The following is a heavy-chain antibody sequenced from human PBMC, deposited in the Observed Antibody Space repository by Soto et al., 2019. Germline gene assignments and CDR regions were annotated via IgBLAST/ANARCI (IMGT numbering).Heavy chain of an antibody. J-gene: IGHJ4*02. V-gene: IGHV3-23*01. D-gene: IGHD1-26*01. CDR3: AKVPVGATGRFDY. CDR2: ISGSGGST. CDR1: GFTFSNYA. Sequence: GSLRLSCAGSGFTFSNYAMSWVRQAPGKGLAWVSAISGSGGSTYYADSVKGRFTISGDNSKNTLYLQMNSLRAEDTALYYCAKVPVGATGRFDYWGQGTLVTVSS.